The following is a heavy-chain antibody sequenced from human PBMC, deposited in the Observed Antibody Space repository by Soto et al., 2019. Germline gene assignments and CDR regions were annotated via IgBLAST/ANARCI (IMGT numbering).Heavy chain of an antibody. CDR1: GGTFSSYT. Sequence: ASVKVSCKASGGTFSSYTISWVRQAPGQGLEWMGRIIPILGIANYAQKIQGRVTITAEKSTSTAYMELSSLSSEDTALFYFARVQYVYYDSSGYYWFDPWGQGTLVTVSS. J-gene: IGHJ5*02. CDR3: ARVQYVYYDSSGYYWFDP. D-gene: IGHD3-22*01. V-gene: IGHV1-69*02. CDR2: IIPILGIA.